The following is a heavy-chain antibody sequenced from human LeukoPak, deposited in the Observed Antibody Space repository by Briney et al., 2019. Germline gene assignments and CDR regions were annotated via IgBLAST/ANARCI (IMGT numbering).Heavy chain of an antibody. J-gene: IGHJ4*02. Sequence: SSETLSLTCTVSGGSISSYYWSWIRQPAGKGLEWIGRIYTSGSTNYNPSLKSRVTMSVDTSKNQYSLKLSSVTAADTAVYYCARDASHYGDYVYFDYWGQGTLVTVSS. D-gene: IGHD4-17*01. CDR2: IYTSGST. V-gene: IGHV4-4*07. CDR1: GGSISSYY. CDR3: ARDASHYGDYVYFDY.